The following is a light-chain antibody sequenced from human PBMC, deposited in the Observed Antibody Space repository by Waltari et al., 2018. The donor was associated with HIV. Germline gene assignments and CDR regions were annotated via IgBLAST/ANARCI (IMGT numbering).Light chain of an antibody. CDR1: QSVTSN. CDR3: QQYNNWPPT. CDR2: GAS. Sequence: ELVMTQSPATLSVSPGERATISCRASQSVTSNLAWYQQKPGQAPRLLIYGASTRATGIPARFSGGGSGTEFTLTIRSLQSEDFAVYYCQQYNNWPPTFGQGTKVEIK. J-gene: IGKJ1*01. V-gene: IGKV3-15*01.